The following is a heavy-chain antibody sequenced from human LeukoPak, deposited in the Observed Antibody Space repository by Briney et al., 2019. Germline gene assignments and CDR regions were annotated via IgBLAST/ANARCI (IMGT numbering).Heavy chain of an antibody. CDR1: GFTFSSYS. CDR2: ISNSGSYI. Sequence: GGSLTLSCAASGFTFSSYSMNWLRQPPGKGLEWFSSISNSGSYIYYAPSVKGRFTISRDNAKNSLYLQMNSLRAEDTAVYYCARDYCTNGVCFDYYYYGMDVWGQGTTVTVSS. J-gene: IGHJ6*02. CDR3: ARDYCTNGVCFDYYYYGMDV. D-gene: IGHD2-8*01. V-gene: IGHV3-21*01.